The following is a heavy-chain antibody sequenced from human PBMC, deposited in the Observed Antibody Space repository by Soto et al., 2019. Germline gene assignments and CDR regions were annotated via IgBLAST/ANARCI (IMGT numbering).Heavy chain of an antibody. CDR3: AREDTAAYSGMDV. CDR2: INPSGGST. J-gene: IGHJ6*02. Sequence: QVQLVQSGAEVKKPGASVKVSCKASGYTFTNYYVHWVRQAPGQGPEWMGVINPSGGSTRDAQKLQGRVTMTRDTSTRTVHMELSSLRSEDTAVYYCAREDTAAYSGMDVWGQGTTVTVSS. D-gene: IGHD5-18*01. V-gene: IGHV1-46*01. CDR1: GYTFTNYY.